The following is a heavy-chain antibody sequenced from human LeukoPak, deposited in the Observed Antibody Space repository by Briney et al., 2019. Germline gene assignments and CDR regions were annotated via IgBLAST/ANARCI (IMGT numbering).Heavy chain of an antibody. CDR3: ARMSGSYHYTYYYYMDV. V-gene: IGHV3-48*01. J-gene: IGHJ6*03. CDR1: GFTFSSYS. Sequence: GGSLRLSCAASGFTFSSYSMNWVRQAPGKGLEWVSYISSSSSTIYYADSVKGRFTISRDNAKNSLYLQMNSLRAEDTAVYYCARMSGSYHYTYYYYMDVWGKGTTVTVSS. CDR2: ISSSSSTI. D-gene: IGHD1-26*01.